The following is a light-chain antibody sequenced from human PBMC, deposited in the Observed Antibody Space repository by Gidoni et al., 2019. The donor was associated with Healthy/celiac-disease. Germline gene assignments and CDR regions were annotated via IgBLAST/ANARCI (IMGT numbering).Light chain of an antibody. Sequence: DIQMTQSPSSLSASVGDRVTITCRASQSISSYLNWYQQKPGKAPKLLIYAAARLQSGVPSRFSCSGSGTDFTLTISSLQPEDVATYYCQQSYSTLWTFGQGTKVEIK. CDR1: QSISSY. J-gene: IGKJ1*01. CDR2: AAA. V-gene: IGKV1-39*01. CDR3: QQSYSTLWT.